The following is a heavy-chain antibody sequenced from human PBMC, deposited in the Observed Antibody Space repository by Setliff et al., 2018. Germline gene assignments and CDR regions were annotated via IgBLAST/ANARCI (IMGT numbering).Heavy chain of an antibody. V-gene: IGHV4-4*07. CDR3: ARGPGAATGEGFDI. D-gene: IGHD7-27*01. J-gene: IGHJ3*02. Sequence: SETLSLTCTVSGVSIRSYNYYWSWIRQPTGKGLEWIGRMYGNSNYNPSLKSRVTMSIDTSKNKFSLKLSSVTAADTAVYYCARGPGAATGEGFDIWGQGTMVTVS. CDR1: GVSIRSYNYY. CDR2: MYGNS.